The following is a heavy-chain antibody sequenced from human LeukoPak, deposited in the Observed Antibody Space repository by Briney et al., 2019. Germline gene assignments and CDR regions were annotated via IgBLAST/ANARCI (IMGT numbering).Heavy chain of an antibody. Sequence: SSETLSLTCTISGGSVSDYYWSWIRQSPGKGLEWTGYIYYTGSTTYNPSLKSRVTMSADTSKNQFSLKLSSVTAADTAVYYCARDNYVWGSYRYTHAFDIWGQGTMVTVSS. V-gene: IGHV4-59*02. CDR3: ARDNYVWGSYRYTHAFDI. J-gene: IGHJ3*02. CDR2: IYYTGST. CDR1: GGSVSDYY. D-gene: IGHD3-16*02.